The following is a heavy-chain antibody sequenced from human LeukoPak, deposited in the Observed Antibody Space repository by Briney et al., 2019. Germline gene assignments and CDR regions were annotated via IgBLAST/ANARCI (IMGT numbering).Heavy chain of an antibody. D-gene: IGHD3-10*01. Sequence: GGSLRLSCATSGFTFSDHAMTWVRQPPGKGLEWVSAISGTGGATNYADSVEGRVTISRDNSKCTLYLQMSSLRAEDTALYYCAKDRFGWQRGFDSWGQGTLVTVSS. CDR2: ISGTGGAT. CDR1: GFTFSDHA. V-gene: IGHV3-23*01. J-gene: IGHJ4*02. CDR3: AKDRFGWQRGFDS.